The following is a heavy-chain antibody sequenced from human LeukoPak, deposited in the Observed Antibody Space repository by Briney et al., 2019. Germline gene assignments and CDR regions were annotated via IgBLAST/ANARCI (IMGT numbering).Heavy chain of an antibody. V-gene: IGHV4-4*07. CDR2: IYTSGST. J-gene: IGHJ6*03. D-gene: IGHD3-22*01. CDR1: GGPISSYY. Sequence: SETLSLTCTVSGGPISSYYWSWIRQPAGKGLEWIGRIYTSGSTNYNPSLKSRVTMSVDTSKNQFSLKLSSVTAADTAVYYCARLLNYYDSSGYYTTFYYYYYMDVWGKGTTVTVSS. CDR3: ARLLNYYDSSGYYTTFYYYYYMDV.